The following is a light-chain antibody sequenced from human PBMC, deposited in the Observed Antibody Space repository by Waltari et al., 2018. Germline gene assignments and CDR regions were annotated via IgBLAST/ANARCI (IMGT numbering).Light chain of an antibody. CDR3: QAWDSSSYQVV. V-gene: IGLV3-21*02. CDR2: DDD. CDR1: GVGHTD. Sequence: YILPQPPSVSVATGQTARVSRGGDGVGHTDVHWYRQKPGQAPVLVIHDDDDRPSGIPERISASNSGNTATLTISRVEAGDEADYYCQAWDSSSYQVVFGGGTKLTVL. J-gene: IGLJ2*01.